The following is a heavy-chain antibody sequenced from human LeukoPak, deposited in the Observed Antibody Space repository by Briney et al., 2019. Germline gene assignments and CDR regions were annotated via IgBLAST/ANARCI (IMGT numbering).Heavy chain of an antibody. CDR1: GGSISSYY. D-gene: IGHD4-17*01. J-gene: IGHJ6*03. CDR3: ARDYGRSYYMDV. V-gene: IGHV4-59*01. CDR2: IYYSGST. Sequence: TSETLSLTCTVSGGSISSYYWSWIRQPPGKGLEWIGYIYYSGSTNYNPSLKSRVTISVDTSKNQFSLKLSSVTAADTAVYYCARDYGRSYYMDVWGKGTTVTVSS.